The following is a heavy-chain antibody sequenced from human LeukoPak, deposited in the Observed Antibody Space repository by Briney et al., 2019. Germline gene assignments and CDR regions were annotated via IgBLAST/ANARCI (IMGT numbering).Heavy chain of an antibody. CDR2: IYIGGST. J-gene: IGHJ3*02. D-gene: IGHD2-2*01. Sequence: SETLSLTCIVSGGSISSYYWNCIRQSAGKGLEWIGRIYIGGSTSYNPSLKSRVTMSVDTSKIQFSLNLTSVTAADTAVYYCARGPRMVAMNGYAFDIWGPGTTVIVSS. CDR1: GGSISSYY. V-gene: IGHV4-4*07. CDR3: ARGPRMVAMNGYAFDI.